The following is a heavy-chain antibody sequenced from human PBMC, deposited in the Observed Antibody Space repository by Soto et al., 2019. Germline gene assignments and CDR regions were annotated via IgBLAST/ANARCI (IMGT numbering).Heavy chain of an antibody. CDR2: IYYSGST. CDR3: AGQVSDGSVPLGWFDP. V-gene: IGHV4-39*01. CDR1: SGSISRSIYY. Sequence: PSETLSLTCTVSSGSISRSIYYWDWIRQPPGKGLEWIGTIYYSGSTYYNPSLESRVTIFVDTSKNQFSLKLSSVTAADTAVYYCAGQVSDGSVPLGWFDPWGQGILVTVSS. D-gene: IGHD3-10*01. J-gene: IGHJ5*02.